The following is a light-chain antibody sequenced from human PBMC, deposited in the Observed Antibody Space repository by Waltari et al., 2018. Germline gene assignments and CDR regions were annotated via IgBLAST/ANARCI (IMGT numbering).Light chain of an antibody. J-gene: IGLJ2*01. CDR2: GVN. Sequence: QSVLTQPPSVSGAPGQRVTLSCTGRGSNIGAYDVPRYQHRPGKAPTPLIYGVNNRPSGVPDRFFGSKSGTSASLAITSLRAEDEGVYYCQSYDTSLSVVFGGGTKLTVL. CDR1: GSNIGAYD. CDR3: QSYDTSLSVV. V-gene: IGLV1-40*01.